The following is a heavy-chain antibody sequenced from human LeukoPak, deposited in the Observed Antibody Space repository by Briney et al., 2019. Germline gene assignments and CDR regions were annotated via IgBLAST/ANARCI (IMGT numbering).Heavy chain of an antibody. J-gene: IGHJ6*04. CDR3: ARTRYSSSWDVHYYYGMDV. Sequence: GGSLRLSCAASGFTFSSDAMHWVRQAPGKGLEWVAVISYDGSNKYYADSVEGRFTISRDNSKNTLYLQMNSLRAEDTAVYYCARTRYSSSWDVHYYYGMDVWGKGTTVTVSS. CDR2: ISYDGSNK. CDR1: GFTFSSDA. D-gene: IGHD6-13*01. V-gene: IGHV3-30*04.